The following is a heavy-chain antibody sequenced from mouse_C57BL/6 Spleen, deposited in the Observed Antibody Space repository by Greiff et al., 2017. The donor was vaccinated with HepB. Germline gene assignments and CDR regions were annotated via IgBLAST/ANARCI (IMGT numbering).Heavy chain of an antibody. CDR3: ARAGSLYFDY. V-gene: IGHV5-16*01. CDR1: GFTFSDYY. Sequence: EVKLMESEGGLVQPGSSMKLSCTASGFTFSDYYMAWVRQVPEKGLEWVANINYDGSSTYYLDSLKSRFIISRDNAKNILYLQMSSLKSEDTATYYCARAGSLYFDYWGQGTTLTVSS. CDR2: INYDGSST. J-gene: IGHJ2*01. D-gene: IGHD1-1*01.